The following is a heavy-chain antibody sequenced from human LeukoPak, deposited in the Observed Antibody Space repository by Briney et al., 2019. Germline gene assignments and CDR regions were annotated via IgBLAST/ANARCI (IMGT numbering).Heavy chain of an antibody. J-gene: IGHJ6*02. CDR1: GFSFERHS. CDR3: ARDQWGLPLGADYFYHGMDV. D-gene: IGHD3-16*01. CDR2: IATGTGSVSTFT. V-gene: IGHV3-21*01. Sequence: GGSLRLSCVASGFSFERHSMNWVRQVPGRGLEWVSSIATGTGSVSTFTFYADSVKGRFTISRDNAKKSLYLEMNSLKVEDTAIYYCARDQWGLPLGADYFYHGMDVWGRGTAVNVSS.